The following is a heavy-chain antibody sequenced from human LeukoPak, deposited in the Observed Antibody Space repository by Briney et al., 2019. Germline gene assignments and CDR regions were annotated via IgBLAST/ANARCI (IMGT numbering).Heavy chain of an antibody. CDR1: GYTFTSNY. J-gene: IGHJ4*02. V-gene: IGHV3-30*04. CDR3: ARDYSLDY. Sequence: SCKAFGYTFTSNYMHWVRQAPGKGLEWVAVISYDGSNKYYADSVKGRFTISRDNSKNTLYLQMNSLRAEDTAVYYCARDYSLDYWGQGTLVTVSS. D-gene: IGHD2-15*01. CDR2: ISYDGSNK.